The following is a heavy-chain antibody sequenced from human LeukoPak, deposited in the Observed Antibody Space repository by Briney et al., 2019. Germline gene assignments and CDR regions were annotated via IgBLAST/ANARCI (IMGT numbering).Heavy chain of an antibody. Sequence: ESGPTLVKPTQTLTLTCTFSGFSLTTNEVAVGWIRQPPGKALEWLAHVFSNDEKSYSTSLKSRLTISKDTSKSQVVLTMTNMDPVDTATYYCAQIAYYYDSDGYSLPYYYYYMDVWGKGTTVTVSS. CDR3: AQIAYYYDSDGYSLPYYYYYMDV. CDR2: VFSNDEK. CDR1: GFSLTTNEVA. V-gene: IGHV2-26*01. D-gene: IGHD3-22*01. J-gene: IGHJ6*03.